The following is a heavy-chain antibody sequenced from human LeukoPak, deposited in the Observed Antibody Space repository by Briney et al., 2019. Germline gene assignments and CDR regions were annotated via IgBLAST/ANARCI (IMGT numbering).Heavy chain of an antibody. V-gene: IGHV4-59*08. Sequence: NPSETLSLTCTVSGGSISSYYWSWIRQPPGKGLEWIGYIYYSGSTNYNPSLKSRVTTSVDTSKNQFSLKLSSVTAADTAVYYCARHGAYTGFDYWGQGTLVTVSS. CDR3: ARHGAYTGFDY. D-gene: IGHD3-16*01. CDR1: GGSISSYY. CDR2: IYYSGST. J-gene: IGHJ4*02.